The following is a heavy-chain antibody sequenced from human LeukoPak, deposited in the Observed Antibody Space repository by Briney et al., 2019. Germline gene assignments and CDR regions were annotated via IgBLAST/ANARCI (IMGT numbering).Heavy chain of an antibody. V-gene: IGHV3-30*02. D-gene: IGHD3-10*01. CDR3: AKDQETYYYGSESYYGAYDY. CDR2: IRYDGSNK. J-gene: IGHJ4*02. Sequence: GGSLRLSCAASGFTFSSYGMHWVRQAPGKGLEWVAFIRYDGSNKYYADSVKGRFTISRDDSKNTLYLQMNSLRAEDTAVYYCAKDQETYYYGSESYYGAYDYWGQGTLVTVSS. CDR1: GFTFSSYG.